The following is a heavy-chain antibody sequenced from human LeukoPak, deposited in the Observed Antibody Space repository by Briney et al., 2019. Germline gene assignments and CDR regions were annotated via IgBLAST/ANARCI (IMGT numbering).Heavy chain of an antibody. CDR2: ISGTGVRT. CDR1: GFSFSSYA. D-gene: IGHD3-22*01. CDR3: AKDSSGYYHAWYYFDY. Sequence: GGSLRLSCAASGFSFSSYAMSWVRQAPGKGLEWVSTISGTGVRTYYAHSVKGRFTISRDNSKNTVYLQIDSLRAEDTALYYCAKDSSGYYHAWYYFDYWGQGSLVTVSS. V-gene: IGHV3-23*01. J-gene: IGHJ4*02.